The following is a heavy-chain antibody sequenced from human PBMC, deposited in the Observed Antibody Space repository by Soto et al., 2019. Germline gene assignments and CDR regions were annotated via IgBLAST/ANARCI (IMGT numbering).Heavy chain of an antibody. V-gene: IGHV4-61*01. J-gene: IGHJ4*02. CDR2: VYYSGST. CDR3: ARDGRDYVWGILDY. D-gene: IGHD3-16*01. CDR1: GGSVSSGSYY. Sequence: SETLSLTCTVSGGSVSSGSYYWSWIRQPPGKGLEWIGYVYYSGSTNYNPSLKSRVTISVDTSKNQFSLKLSSVTAADTAVYYCARDGRDYVWGILDYWGQGTLVTAPQ.